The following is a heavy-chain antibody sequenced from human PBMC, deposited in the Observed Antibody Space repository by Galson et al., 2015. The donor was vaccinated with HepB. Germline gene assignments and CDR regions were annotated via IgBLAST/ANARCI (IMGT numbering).Heavy chain of an antibody. CDR2: ISGSGGST. CDR3: AKDSAMGYSYGSHWFDP. D-gene: IGHD5-18*01. CDR1: GFTFSNYA. V-gene: IGHV3-23*01. J-gene: IGHJ5*02. Sequence: SLRLSCAASGFTFSNYAMSWVRQAPGKGLEWVSGISGSGGSTNYADSVKGRFTISSDNPKNTLYLQVNSLRVEDTAVYYCAKDSAMGYSYGSHWFDPWGQGTLVTVSS.